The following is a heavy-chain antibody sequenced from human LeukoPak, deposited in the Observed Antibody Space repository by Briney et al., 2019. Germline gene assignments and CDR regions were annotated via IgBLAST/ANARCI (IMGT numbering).Heavy chain of an antibody. CDR2: INSDGSST. J-gene: IGHJ6*03. CDR1: GFTFSSYW. D-gene: IGHD4-23*01. V-gene: IGHV3-74*01. Sequence: PGGSLRLSCAASGFTFSSYWMHWVRQAPGKGLVWVSRINSDGSSTSYADSVKGRFTISRDNAENTLYPQMNSLRAEDTAVYYCARAGGLALLNYYYYMDVWGKGTTVTVSS. CDR3: ARAGGLALLNYYYYMDV.